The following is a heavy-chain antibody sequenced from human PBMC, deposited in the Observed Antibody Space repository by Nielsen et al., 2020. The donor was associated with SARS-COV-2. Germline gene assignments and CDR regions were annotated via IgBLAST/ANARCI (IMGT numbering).Heavy chain of an antibody. CDR3: ARVVRPYDFWSGYYGAFDI. Sequence: SETLSLTCTVSGGSISSYYWSWIRQPPGKGLEWIGYIYYSGSTNYNPSLKSRVTISVDTSKNQFFLKLSSVTAADTAVYYCARVVRPYDFWSGYYGAFDIWGQGTMVTVSS. CDR1: GGSISSYY. V-gene: IGHV4-59*01. CDR2: IYYSGST. D-gene: IGHD3-3*01. J-gene: IGHJ3*02.